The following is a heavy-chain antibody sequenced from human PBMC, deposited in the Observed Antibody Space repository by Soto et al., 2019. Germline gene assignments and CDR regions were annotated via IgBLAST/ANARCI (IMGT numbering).Heavy chain of an antibody. Sequence: GASVKVSCKASGYTFTSYYMHWVRQAPGQGLEWMGIINPSGGSTSYAQKFQGRVTMTRDTSTSTVYMELSSLRSEDTAVYYCARDLNTLKIPPGGIAAAGTEADYWGQGTLVTVSS. D-gene: IGHD6-13*01. V-gene: IGHV1-46*01. CDR3: ARDLNTLKIPPGGIAAAGTEADY. CDR2: INPSGGST. J-gene: IGHJ4*02. CDR1: GYTFTSYY.